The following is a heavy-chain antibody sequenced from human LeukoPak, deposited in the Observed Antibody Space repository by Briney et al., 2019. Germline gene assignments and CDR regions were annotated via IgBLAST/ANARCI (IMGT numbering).Heavy chain of an antibody. D-gene: IGHD4/OR15-4a*01. CDR1: GGTFSSYA. CDR3: ARDQGYGAYGLDY. Sequence: SVKVSCKASGGTFSSYAISWVRQAPGQGLEWMGRIIPIFGTANYAQKFQGRVTITTDESTSTAYMELTSLRSEDTAVYYCARDQGYGAYGLDYWGQGTLVTVSS. J-gene: IGHJ4*02. CDR2: IIPIFGTA. V-gene: IGHV1-69*05.